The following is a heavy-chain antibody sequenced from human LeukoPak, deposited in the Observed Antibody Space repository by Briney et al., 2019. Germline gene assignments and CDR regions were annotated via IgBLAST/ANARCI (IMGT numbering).Heavy chain of an antibody. CDR1: GDSVSSNSAA. J-gene: IGHJ4*02. Sequence: SQTLSLTCAVSGDSVSSNSAAWNWIRQSPSRGLEWLGRTYYRSKWYNDYAVSMKSRITINPDTSKNQFSLQLNSVTPEDTAVYYCARDRLTSGQARYFDYWGQGTLVTVSS. CDR3: ARDRLTSGQARYFDY. V-gene: IGHV6-1*01. CDR2: TYYRSKWYN. D-gene: IGHD7-27*01.